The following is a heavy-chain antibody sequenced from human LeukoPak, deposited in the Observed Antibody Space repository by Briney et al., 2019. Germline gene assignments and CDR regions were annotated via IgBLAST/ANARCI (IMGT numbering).Heavy chain of an antibody. CDR3: ARDDTRFLVKPPGDNWFDP. Sequence: PGGSLRLSCAASGFTFSSYSMNWVRQAPGKGLEWVSSISSSSSYIYYADSVKGRFTISRDNAKNSLYLQMNSLRAEDTAVFYCARDDTRFLVKPPGDNWFDPWGQGTLVTVSS. V-gene: IGHV3-21*01. J-gene: IGHJ5*02. D-gene: IGHD3-3*01. CDR2: ISSSSSYI. CDR1: GFTFSSYS.